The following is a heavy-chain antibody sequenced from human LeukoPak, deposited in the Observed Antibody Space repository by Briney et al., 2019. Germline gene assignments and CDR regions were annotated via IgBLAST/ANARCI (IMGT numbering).Heavy chain of an antibody. J-gene: IGHJ6*04. CDR2: IWYDGSNK. CDR1: GFTFSSYG. CDR3: AELGITMIGGV. V-gene: IGHV3-30*02. Sequence: GGSLRLSCAASGFTFSSYGMHWVRQAPGKGLEGVAFIWYDGSNKYYVDSVKGRFTISRDNSKNTLYLQMNSLRADDSAVYYCAELGITMIGGVWGKGTTVTISS. D-gene: IGHD3-10*02.